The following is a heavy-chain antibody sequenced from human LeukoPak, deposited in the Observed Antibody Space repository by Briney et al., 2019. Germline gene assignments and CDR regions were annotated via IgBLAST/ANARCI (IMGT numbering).Heavy chain of an antibody. CDR1: GFTFSSYS. J-gene: IGHJ6*03. V-gene: IGHV3-21*01. Sequence: GGPLRLSCAASGFTFSSYSMNWVRQAPGKGLEWVSSISSSSSYIYYADSVKGRFTISRDNAKNSLYLQMNSLRAEDTAVYYCASRGIAAAGTDYYYYMDVWGKGTTVTVSS. CDR3: ASRGIAAAGTDYYYYMDV. CDR2: ISSSSSYI. D-gene: IGHD6-13*01.